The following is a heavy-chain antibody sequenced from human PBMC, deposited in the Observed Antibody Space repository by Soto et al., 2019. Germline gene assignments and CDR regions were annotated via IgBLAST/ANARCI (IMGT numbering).Heavy chain of an antibody. V-gene: IGHV3-21*01. CDR1: GFNFSSHS. D-gene: IGHD1-26*01. CDR3: ARSGRYIYGLDV. Sequence: GVSLGLSCTASGFNFSSHSMNWVIQAPGKGLEWVSSISSSSSYIYYADSVKGRFTISRDNAKNSLYLQMNSLRAEDTAVYYCARSGRYIYGLDVWGQGTTVTGSS. J-gene: IGHJ6*02. CDR2: ISSSSSYI.